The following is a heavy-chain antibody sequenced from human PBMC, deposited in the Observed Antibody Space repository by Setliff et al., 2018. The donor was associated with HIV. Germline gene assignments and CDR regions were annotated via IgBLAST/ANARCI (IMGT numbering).Heavy chain of an antibody. Sequence: PGGSLRLSCAASGFNFNRNAMSWVRQAPGKGLEWVSGILGGENDPTYYENSVMGRFIISRDNSKNTLYLHMNSLRVEDSAIYYCVKGQGFCSMTSCALDWFGPWGQGTLVTVSS. CDR2: ILGGENDPT. J-gene: IGHJ5*02. CDR3: VKGQGFCSMTSCALDWFGP. CDR1: GFNFNRNA. D-gene: IGHD2-2*01. V-gene: IGHV3-23*01.